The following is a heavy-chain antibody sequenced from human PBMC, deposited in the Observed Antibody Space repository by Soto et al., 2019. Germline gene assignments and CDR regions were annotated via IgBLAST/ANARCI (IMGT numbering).Heavy chain of an antibody. V-gene: IGHV1-69*12. D-gene: IGHD1-26*01. CDR3: ARGVKQWEPHPSCFDY. CDR2: IIPIFGTA. Sequence: QVQLVQSGAEVKKPGSSVKVSCKASGGTFSSYAISWVRQAPGQGLEWMGGIIPIFGTANYAQKFQGRVTITADDSTSTAYMELSSLRSEDTAVYYCARGVKQWEPHPSCFDYWGQGTLVTVSS. CDR1: GGTFSSYA. J-gene: IGHJ4*02.